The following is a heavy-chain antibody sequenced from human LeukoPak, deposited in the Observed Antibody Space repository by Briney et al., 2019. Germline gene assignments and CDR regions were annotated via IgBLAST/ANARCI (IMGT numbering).Heavy chain of an antibody. CDR3: ARDTSFYYYYYMDV. Sequence: SETLSLTCTVSGGSISSSSYYWGWIRQPRGKGLEWIGSIYYSGSTYYNPSLTSRVTISVDTSKNQLSLKLSSVTAADTAVYYCARDTSFYYYYYMDVWGKGTTVTVSS. CDR1: GGSISSSSYY. D-gene: IGHD3-16*01. CDR2: IYYSGST. V-gene: IGHV4-39*07. J-gene: IGHJ6*03.